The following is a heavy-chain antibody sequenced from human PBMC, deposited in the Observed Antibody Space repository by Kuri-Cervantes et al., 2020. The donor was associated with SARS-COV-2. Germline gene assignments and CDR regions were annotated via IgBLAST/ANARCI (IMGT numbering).Heavy chain of an antibody. CDR2: IIPIFGTA. D-gene: IGHD3-3*01. V-gene: IGHV1-69*05. J-gene: IGHJ6*03. CDR1: GGTFSSYA. CDR3: ARGAFGVIVPTHYYYYMDV. Sequence: SVKVSCKASGGTFSSYAISWVRQAPGQGLEWMGGIIPIFGTANYAQKFKGRVTITTDESTSTAYMELSSLRSNDTATYYCARGAFGVIVPTHYYYYMDVWGKGTTVTVSS.